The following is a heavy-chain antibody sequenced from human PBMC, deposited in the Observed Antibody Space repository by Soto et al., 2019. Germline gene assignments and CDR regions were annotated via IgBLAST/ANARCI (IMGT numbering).Heavy chain of an antibody. Sequence: QVQLVQSGAEVKKPGSSVKVSCKASGGTFSTYTIIWVRQAPGQGLEWMGRILPMLDITNSARRFQGRVTITADKSTSTAYLELSSLRSEDTAVYYCTLGSGSAETFDIWGRGTMVTVSS. CDR2: ILPMLDIT. CDR3: TLGSGSAETFDI. V-gene: IGHV1-69*02. J-gene: IGHJ3*02. CDR1: GGTFSTYT. D-gene: IGHD6-25*01.